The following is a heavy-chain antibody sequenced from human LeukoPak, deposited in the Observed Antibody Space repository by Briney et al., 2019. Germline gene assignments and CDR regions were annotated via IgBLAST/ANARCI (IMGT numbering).Heavy chain of an antibody. CDR3: ARGETEETGTRPDAFDI. J-gene: IGHJ3*02. CDR1: GYTFTGYY. V-gene: IGHV1-2*02. CDR2: INPNSGDT. D-gene: IGHD6-13*01. Sequence: ASVKVSCKASGYTFTGYYMHWVRQAPGQGLEWMGWINPNSGDTKYAQKFQGRVTMTRDTSISTAYMELTRLKSHDSAVYNCARGETEETGTRPDAFDIWGQGTMVTVSS.